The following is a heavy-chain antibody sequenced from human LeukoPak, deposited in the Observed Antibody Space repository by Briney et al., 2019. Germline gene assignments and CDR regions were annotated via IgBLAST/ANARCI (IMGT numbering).Heavy chain of an antibody. CDR2: ISSSSSYI. D-gene: IGHD4-17*01. Sequence: GGSLRLSCAASGFTFSSYAMNWVRQAPGKGLEWVSSISSSSSYIYYADSVKGRFTISRDNAKNSLYLQMNSLRAEDTAVYYCARVQNDYGDYYFDYWGQGTLVTVSS. J-gene: IGHJ4*02. CDR1: GFTFSSYA. V-gene: IGHV3-21*01. CDR3: ARVQNDYGDYYFDY.